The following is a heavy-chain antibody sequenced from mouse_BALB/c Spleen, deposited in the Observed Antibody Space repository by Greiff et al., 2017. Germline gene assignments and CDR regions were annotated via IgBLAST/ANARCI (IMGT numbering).Heavy chain of an antibody. V-gene: IGHV3-6*02. J-gene: IGHJ2*01. Sequence: DVKLQESGPGLVKPSQSPSLTCSVTGYSITSGYYWNWIRQFPGNKLEWMGYISYDGSNNYNPSLKNRISITRDTSKNQFFLKLNSVTTEDTATYYCARDEGTATGSFDYWGQGTTLTVSS. CDR2: ISYDGSN. CDR3: ARDEGTATGSFDY. D-gene: IGHD1-2*01. CDR1: GYSITSGYY.